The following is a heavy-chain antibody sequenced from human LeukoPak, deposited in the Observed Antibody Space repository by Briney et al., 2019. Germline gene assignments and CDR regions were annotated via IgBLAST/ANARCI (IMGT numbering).Heavy chain of an antibody. Sequence: SETLSLTCAVSGYSVTGGYFWGWIRQPPGKGLEWIGNIYHSGSTYYNPSLKSSVTMPVDTSKNQFALNLRSVTATDTAVYYCARVGYTTTVTTLGRNWFDPWGQGTLVTVSS. D-gene: IGHD4-17*01. CDR1: GYSVTGGYF. V-gene: IGHV4-38-2*01. CDR3: ARVGYTTTVTTLGRNWFDP. J-gene: IGHJ5*02. CDR2: IYHSGST.